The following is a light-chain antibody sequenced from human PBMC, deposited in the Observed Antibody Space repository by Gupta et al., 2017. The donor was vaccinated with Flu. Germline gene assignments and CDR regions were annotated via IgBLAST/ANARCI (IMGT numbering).Light chain of an antibody. V-gene: IGLV3-21*02. CDR2: DDK. CDR1: NIGSKS. J-gene: IGLJ2*01. Sequence: SSVLTQPPSVPVAPGQTARTTCGGNNIGSKSVHWYQQKPGQAPVLVVYDDKVRRSGPPERFSGSNSGNTATLAISRVEAGDEADYYYQVWDSSSDHYVVFGGGTKLTVL. CDR3: QVWDSSSDHYVV.